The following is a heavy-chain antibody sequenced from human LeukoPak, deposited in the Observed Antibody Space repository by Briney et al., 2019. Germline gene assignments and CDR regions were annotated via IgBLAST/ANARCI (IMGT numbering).Heavy chain of an antibody. Sequence: SETLSLTCTVYGVSLSCFYWTWLRQPPGKGLVCIGEIIHSGSTNYNPSLKSRLTISIDTSKNRFSLNLGSVTAADTAVYYCARLIVPPTRPIDYWGQGTLVTVSS. J-gene: IGHJ4*02. V-gene: IGHV4-34*12. D-gene: IGHD3-16*02. CDR2: IIHSGST. CDR3: ARLIVPPTRPIDY. CDR1: GVSLSCFY.